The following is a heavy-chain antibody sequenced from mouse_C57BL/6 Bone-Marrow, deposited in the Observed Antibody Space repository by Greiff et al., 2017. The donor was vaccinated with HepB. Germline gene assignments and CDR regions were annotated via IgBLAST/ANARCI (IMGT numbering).Heavy chain of an antibody. D-gene: IGHD2-5*01. CDR1: GFTFSSYG. Sequence: EVQLVESGGDLVKPGGSLKLSCAASGFTFSSYGMSWVRQTPDKRLEWVATISSGGSYTYYPDSVKGRFTISRDNAKNTLYLQMSSLKSEDTAMYYCARHRDSNYVFYYYAMDYWGQGTSVTVSS. CDR3: ARHRDSNYVFYYYAMDY. CDR2: ISSGGSYT. V-gene: IGHV5-6*01. J-gene: IGHJ4*01.